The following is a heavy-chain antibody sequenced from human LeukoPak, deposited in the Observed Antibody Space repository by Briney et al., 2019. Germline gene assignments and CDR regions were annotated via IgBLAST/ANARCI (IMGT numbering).Heavy chain of an antibody. J-gene: IGHJ6*04. V-gene: IGHV3-11*06. CDR1: GFTFSDYY. CDR3: ASIAVAGSVGYYYYGMDV. D-gene: IGHD6-19*01. Sequence: GSRRLSWAAYGFTFSDYYVSWIRQAPGKGLEWVSYISSSSSYTNYANSVKGRFTISRDNAKNSLYLQMNSLRAEDTAVYYCASIAVAGSVGYYYYGMDVWGKGTTVTVSS. CDR2: ISSSSSYT.